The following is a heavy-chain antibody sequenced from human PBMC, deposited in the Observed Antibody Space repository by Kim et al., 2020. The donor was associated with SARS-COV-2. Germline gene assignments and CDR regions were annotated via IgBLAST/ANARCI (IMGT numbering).Heavy chain of an antibody. D-gene: IGHD3-10*01. Sequence: YYVDSVKGRFTISRDNAKNSLYLQMNSLRAEDTAVYYCARGVVRGVPFDYWGQGTLVTVSS. V-gene: IGHV3-7*01. CDR3: ARGVVRGVPFDY. J-gene: IGHJ4*02.